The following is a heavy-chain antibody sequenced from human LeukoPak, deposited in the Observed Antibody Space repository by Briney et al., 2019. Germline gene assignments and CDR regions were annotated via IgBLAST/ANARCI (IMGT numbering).Heavy chain of an antibody. J-gene: IGHJ5*02. CDR3: ASIVVVPAARGYWFDP. CDR2: IYYSGST. V-gene: IGHV4-59*11. Sequence: PSETPPLTCTVSGGSISRHYWSWIRQPPGKGLEWIGYIYYSGSTNYNPSLKSRVTISVDTSKNQFSLKLSSVTAADTAVYYCASIVVVPAARGYWFDPWGQGTLVTVSS. CDR1: GGSISRHY. D-gene: IGHD2-2*01.